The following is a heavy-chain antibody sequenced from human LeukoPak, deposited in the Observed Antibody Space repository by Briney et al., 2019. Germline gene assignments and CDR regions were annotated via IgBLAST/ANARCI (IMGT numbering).Heavy chain of an antibody. D-gene: IGHD3-9*01. CDR1: GFTFASSG. J-gene: IGHJ4*02. V-gene: IGHV3-23*01. CDR2: ITSAGST. Sequence: GSLRLSCAASGFTFASSGMTWVRQAPGKGLEWVSGITSAGSTYYADSVKGRFTVFRDTSKSTLYIQMNSLRVEDTAIYYCAAHDNISPRYWGQGVLVTVSS. CDR3: AAHDNISPRY.